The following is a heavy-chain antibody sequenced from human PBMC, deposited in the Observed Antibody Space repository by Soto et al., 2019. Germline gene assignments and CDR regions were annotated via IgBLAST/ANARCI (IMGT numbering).Heavy chain of an antibody. V-gene: IGHV3-30-3*01. Sequence: GGSLRLSCAASGFTFSSYAMHWVRQAPGKGLEWVAVISYDGSNKYYADSVKGRFTISRDNSKNTLYLQMNSLRAEDTAVYYCARDSSYYDSSGPFDYWGQGTLVTVSS. D-gene: IGHD3-22*01. CDR3: ARDSSYYDSSGPFDY. CDR1: GFTFSSYA. J-gene: IGHJ4*02. CDR2: ISYDGSNK.